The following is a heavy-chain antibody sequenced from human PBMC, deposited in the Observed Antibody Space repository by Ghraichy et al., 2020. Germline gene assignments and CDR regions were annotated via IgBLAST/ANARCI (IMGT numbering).Heavy chain of an antibody. V-gene: IGHV3-7*01. D-gene: IGHD1-26*01. CDR1: GFTFSSYW. J-gene: IGHJ2*01. Sequence: GGSLRLSCAASGFTFSSYWMSWVRQAPGNGLEWVANIKQDGSEKYYVGSLRGRFTISRDNAKNSLYLQINSLRPEDTAEYYCARHSAYFDLWGRGTLVTVSS. CDR2: IKQDGSEK. CDR3: ARHSAYFDL.